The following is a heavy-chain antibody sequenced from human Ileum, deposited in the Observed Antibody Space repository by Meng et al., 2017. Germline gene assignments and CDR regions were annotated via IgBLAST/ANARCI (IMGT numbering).Heavy chain of an antibody. D-gene: IGHD5-12*01. V-gene: IGHV3-7*01. Sequence: GESLKISCAASGFTLITSWMSWVRQAPEKGLEWVANIQQDGSEKNYVDSVKGRFTISRDNAKNSLYLQMNSLRAEDTAVYYCARGGFYPDYWGQGTLVTSPQ. CDR2: IQQDGSEK. CDR3: ARGGFYPDY. J-gene: IGHJ4*02. CDR1: GFTLITSW.